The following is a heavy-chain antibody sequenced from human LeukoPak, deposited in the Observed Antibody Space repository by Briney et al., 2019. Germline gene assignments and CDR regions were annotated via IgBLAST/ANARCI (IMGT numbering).Heavy chain of an antibody. CDR3: ARSLVVPAAIGSYYFDY. D-gene: IGHD2-2*01. CDR1: GYSISSGYY. J-gene: IGHJ4*02. Sequence: SETLSLTCAVSGYSISSGYYWGWIRQPPGKGLEWIGSIYHSGSTYYNPSLKSRVTISVDTSKNQFSLKLSSVTAAGTAVYYCARSLVVPAAIGSYYFDYWGQGTLVTVSS. CDR2: IYHSGST. V-gene: IGHV4-38-2*01.